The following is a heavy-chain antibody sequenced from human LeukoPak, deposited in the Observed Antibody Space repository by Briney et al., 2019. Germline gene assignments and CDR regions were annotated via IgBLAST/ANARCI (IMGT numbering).Heavy chain of an antibody. CDR3: ATLVGSSGWYGEGRLDP. Sequence: ASVKVSCKVSGYTLTELSMHWVRQAPGKGLEWMGGFDPEDGETIYAQKFQGRVTMTEDTSTDTAYMELSSLRSEDTAVYYCATLVGSSGWYGEGRLDPWGQGTLVTVSS. CDR2: FDPEDGET. V-gene: IGHV1-24*01. J-gene: IGHJ5*02. D-gene: IGHD6-19*01. CDR1: GYTLTELS.